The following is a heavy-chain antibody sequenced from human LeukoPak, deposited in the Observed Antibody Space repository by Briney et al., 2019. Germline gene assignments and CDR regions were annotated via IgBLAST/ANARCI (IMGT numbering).Heavy chain of an antibody. CDR1: GFTFSSYG. Sequence: PGGSLRLSCAASGFTFSSYGMHWVRLAPGKGLEWVAVIWYDGSNKYYADSVKGRFTISRDNSKNTLYLQMNSLRAEDTAVYYCAREELYSSGLGYYYYGMDVWGQGTTVTVSS. V-gene: IGHV3-33*01. D-gene: IGHD6-19*01. J-gene: IGHJ6*02. CDR3: AREELYSSGLGYYYYGMDV. CDR2: IWYDGSNK.